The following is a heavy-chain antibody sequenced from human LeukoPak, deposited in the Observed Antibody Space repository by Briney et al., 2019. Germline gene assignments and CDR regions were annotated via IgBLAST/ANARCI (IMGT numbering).Heavy chain of an antibody. J-gene: IGHJ6*02. V-gene: IGHV3-30*18. Sequence: GGSLRLSCAASGFTFSSYGMHWVRQAPGKGLGWVAVISYDGSNKYYADSVKGRFTISRDNSKNTLYLQMNSLRAEDTAVYYCAKDRQYGMDVWGQGTTVTVSS. CDR1: GFTFSSYG. CDR2: ISYDGSNK. CDR3: AKDRQYGMDV.